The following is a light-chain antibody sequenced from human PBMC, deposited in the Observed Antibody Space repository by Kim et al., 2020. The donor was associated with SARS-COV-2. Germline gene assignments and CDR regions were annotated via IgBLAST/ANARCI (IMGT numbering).Light chain of an antibody. CDR3: QQYGTSPYN. CDR1: QSFRSSS. Sequence: EIVLTQSPGTLSLSPGERATLSCRASQSFRSSSLAWYQQKPGQAPRLLIYSASSRAIGIPDRFSGSGSGTDFTLTISRLEPEDFAVYYCQQYGTSPYNFGQGTKLE. V-gene: IGKV3-20*01. CDR2: SAS. J-gene: IGKJ2*01.